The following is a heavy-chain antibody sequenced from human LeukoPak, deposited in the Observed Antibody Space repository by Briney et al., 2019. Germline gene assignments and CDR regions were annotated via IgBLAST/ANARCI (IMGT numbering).Heavy chain of an antibody. CDR2: INPSGGST. CDR1: GYTFTSYY. D-gene: IGHD3-10*01. Sequence: ASVKVSCKASGYTFTSYYMHWVRQAPGQGLEWMGIINPSGGSTSYAQKFQGRVTMTRDMSTSTVYMELRSLRSDDTAVYYCAEQNYYDAFDIWGQGTMVTVSS. J-gene: IGHJ3*02. V-gene: IGHV1-46*01. CDR3: AEQNYYDAFDI.